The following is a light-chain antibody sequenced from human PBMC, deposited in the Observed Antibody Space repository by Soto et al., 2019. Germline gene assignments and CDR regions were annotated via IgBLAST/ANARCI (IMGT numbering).Light chain of an antibody. Sequence: QSVLTQPPSVSGAPGQRVTISCTGSSSNIGAGYDVPWYQQLPGTAPKLLIYGNSNRPSGVPDRFSGSKSGTSASLAITGLQAEDEADYYCQYYGSSLSGVVFGGGTKLTVL. CDR1: SSNIGAGYD. J-gene: IGLJ2*01. V-gene: IGLV1-40*01. CDR2: GNS. CDR3: QYYGSSLSGVV.